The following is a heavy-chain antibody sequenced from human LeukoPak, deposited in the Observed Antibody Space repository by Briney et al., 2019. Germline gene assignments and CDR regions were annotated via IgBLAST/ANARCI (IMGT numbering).Heavy chain of an antibody. Sequence: PGRSLRLSCAASGFTFSSYGMHWVRQAPGKGLEWVAVISYDGSNKYYADSVKGRFTISRDNSKNTLYLQMNSLGAEDTAVYYCARGIVVPGIDYWGQGTLVTVSS. CDR2: ISYDGSNK. CDR1: GFTFSSYG. D-gene: IGHD2-15*01. J-gene: IGHJ4*02. CDR3: ARGIVVPGIDY. V-gene: IGHV3-30*03.